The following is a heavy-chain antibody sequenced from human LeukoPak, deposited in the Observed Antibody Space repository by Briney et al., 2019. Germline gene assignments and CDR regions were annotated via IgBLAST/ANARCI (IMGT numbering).Heavy chain of an antibody. CDR3: AKDRLRYFDY. J-gene: IGHJ4*02. Sequence: GGSLRLSCAASGFTFRSYSMSWVRQAPGKGLERVSTISGGGGTTYYADSVKGRFTISRDNSKNTMYLQMNSLTAEDTAVYYCAKDRLRYFDYWGQGTLVTVSS. V-gene: IGHV3-23*01. CDR2: ISGGGGTT. CDR1: GFTFRSYS. D-gene: IGHD3-16*01.